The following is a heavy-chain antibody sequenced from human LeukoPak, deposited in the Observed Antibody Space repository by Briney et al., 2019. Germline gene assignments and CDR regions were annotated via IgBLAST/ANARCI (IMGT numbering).Heavy chain of an antibody. CDR2: IYPGDSDT. J-gene: IGHJ6*03. CDR1: GSSFTSYW. D-gene: IGHD7-27*01. V-gene: IGHV5-51*01. Sequence: HGDSLKISCKGSGSSFTSYWIGWVRQMPGKRLELMGIIYPGDSDTRYSPSFQGQVTISADRAISTAYLQWSSLKASDTAMYYWARPTWESGGYYYYMDVWGKGTTVTVSS. CDR3: ARPTWESGGYYYYMDV.